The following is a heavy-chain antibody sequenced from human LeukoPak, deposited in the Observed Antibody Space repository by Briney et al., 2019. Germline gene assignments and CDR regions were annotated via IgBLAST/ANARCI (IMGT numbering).Heavy chain of an antibody. CDR2: IKSKADGETT. J-gene: IGHJ4*02. CDR1: GFTFIGAW. Sequence: GGSLRLSCATSGFTFIGAWMGWVRQGPEKGLEWVGRIKSKADGETTDYAAPVKNRFTISRDDSKNTLYLQMNSLKIEDTGVYYCVTDLVSPPAYGFDYWGQGTLVTVSS. V-gene: IGHV3-15*01. D-gene: IGHD3-10*01. CDR3: VTDLVSPPAYGFDY.